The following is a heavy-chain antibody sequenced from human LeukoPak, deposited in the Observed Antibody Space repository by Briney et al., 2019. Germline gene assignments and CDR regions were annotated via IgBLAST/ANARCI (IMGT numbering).Heavy chain of an antibody. CDR1: GYTFTGCY. D-gene: IGHD1-26*01. CDR2: INPNSGGT. J-gene: IGHJ5*02. CDR3: ARGGSYSGWYNWFDP. Sequence: ASVKVSXKASGYTFTGCYMHWVRQAPGQGLEWMGWINPNSGGTNYAQKFQGRVTMTRDTSISTAYMELSRLRSDDTAVYYCARGGSYSGWYNWFDPWGQGTLVTVSS. V-gene: IGHV1-2*02.